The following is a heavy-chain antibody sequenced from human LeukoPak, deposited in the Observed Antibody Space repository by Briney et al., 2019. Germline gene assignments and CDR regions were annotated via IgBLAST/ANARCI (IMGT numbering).Heavy chain of an antibody. J-gene: IGHJ5*02. V-gene: IGHV4-59*01. CDR2: IYYSGST. CDR3: AREVQLLWFGELLSWFDP. Sequence: PSETLSLTCTASGGSISSYYWSWIRQPPGKGLEWIGYIYYSGSTNYNPSLKSRVTISVDTSKNQFSLKLSSVTAADTAVYYCAREVQLLWFGELLSWFDPWGQGTLVTVSS. CDR1: GGSISSYY. D-gene: IGHD3-10*01.